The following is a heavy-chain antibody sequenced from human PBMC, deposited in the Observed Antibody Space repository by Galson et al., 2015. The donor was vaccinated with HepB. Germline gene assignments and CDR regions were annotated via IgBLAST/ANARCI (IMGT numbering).Heavy chain of an antibody. CDR1: GFIFSAYN. D-gene: IGHD3-3*01. CDR3: ARDFEWNVEL. Sequence: SLRLSCAASGFIFSAYNMHWVRQAPVKGLEWLAIISHDGSTTFYADSVRGQFTISRDNSKNTLFLQVDGLRPQDTAMYYCARDFEWNVELWGQGTLVTVSS. V-gene: IGHV3-30-3*01. CDR2: ISHDGSTT. J-gene: IGHJ4*02.